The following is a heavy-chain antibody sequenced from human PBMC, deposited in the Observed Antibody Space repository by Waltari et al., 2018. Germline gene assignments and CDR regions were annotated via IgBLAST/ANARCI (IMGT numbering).Heavy chain of an antibody. CDR3: ARDGIYGEPDY. J-gene: IGHJ4*02. V-gene: IGHV3-48*04. Sequence: EVQLVESGGGLVQPGGSLRLSCAASGFTFSAYTLNWVRQAPGKGLEWLSSITMSNTIYYADSVKGRFTISRDNAKNSLYLQMNSLRVEDTAVYYCARDGIYGEPDYWGQGTLVTVSS. CDR1: GFTFSAYT. D-gene: IGHD4-17*01. CDR2: ITMSNTI.